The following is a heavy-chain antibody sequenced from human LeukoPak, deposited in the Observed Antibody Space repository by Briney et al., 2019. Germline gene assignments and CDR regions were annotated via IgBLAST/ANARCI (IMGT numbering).Heavy chain of an antibody. D-gene: IGHD2-2*02. CDR3: ARDRVVVVPAAIPSYYYYAMAV. Sequence: GASVKVSCKASGYTFTNCGFSWVRQAPGQGLEWMGWISAYNGDTNYAQKLQGRVTMTTDTSTGTAYMELRTLRSDDTAVYYCARDRVVVVPAAIPSYYYYAMAVWGQGTTVTVSS. CDR1: GYTFTNCG. CDR2: ISAYNGDT. V-gene: IGHV1-18*01. J-gene: IGHJ6*02.